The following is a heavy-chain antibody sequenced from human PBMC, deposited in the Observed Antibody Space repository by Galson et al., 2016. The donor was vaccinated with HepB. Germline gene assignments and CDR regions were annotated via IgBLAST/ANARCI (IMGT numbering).Heavy chain of an antibody. J-gene: IGHJ4*02. V-gene: IGHV1-3*04. Sequence: SVXXXCKASGXXFTXXXVHXXXQAXXQSLXXMGXINTANGKTKYSXXFQGRXTFTSDASASTAYMELSSVTFEDTAVYYXARAHRMVRGVIGYWGQG. CDR3: ARAHRMVRGVIGY. CDR2: INTANGKT. CDR1: GXXFTXXX. D-gene: IGHD3-10*01.